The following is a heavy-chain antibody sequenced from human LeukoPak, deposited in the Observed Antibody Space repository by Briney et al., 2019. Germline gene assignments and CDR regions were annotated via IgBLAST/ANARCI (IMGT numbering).Heavy chain of an antibody. D-gene: IGHD5-18*01. Sequence: SSETLSLTCTVSGGSISSYYWSWIRQPPGKGLEWIGYIYHSGSTNYNPSLKSRFTISIDTSKIQFSLKLNSVTAADTAVYYCARGMGYGYPIDYWGQGTLVTVSS. CDR1: GGSISSYY. CDR2: IYHSGST. J-gene: IGHJ4*02. CDR3: ARGMGYGYPIDY. V-gene: IGHV4-59*01.